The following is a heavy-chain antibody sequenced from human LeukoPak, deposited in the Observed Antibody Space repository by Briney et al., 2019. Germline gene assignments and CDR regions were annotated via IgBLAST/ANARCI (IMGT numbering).Heavy chain of an antibody. V-gene: IGHV3-23*01. CDR3: AKDRSSTTSCSNH. Sequence: GGSLRLSCAASGFTFSNYAMSWVRQAPGKGLEWVSAISGGADSTYYADSVKGRFTVSRDNSKNTLYLQMNSLRAEDTAVYYCAKDRSSTTSCSNHWGQGTLVTVSS. D-gene: IGHD2-2*01. CDR1: GFTFSNYA. CDR2: ISGGADST. J-gene: IGHJ5*02.